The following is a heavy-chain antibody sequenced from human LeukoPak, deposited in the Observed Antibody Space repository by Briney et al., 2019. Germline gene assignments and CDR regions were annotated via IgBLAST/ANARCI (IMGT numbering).Heavy chain of an antibody. J-gene: IGHJ6*04. CDR2: ISSKGDNI. CDR1: GSTLSSYA. D-gene: IGHD6-13*01. V-gene: IGHV3-64*01. Sequence: GGSLRLSCAGSGSTLSSYAIHWVRQAPGKGLEYVSTISSKGDNIFYANSVKGRFTISRDNSKNTVYLQMGSLRAEDMAVYYCGRVRISAARGYMDVWGKGTTVTVSS. CDR3: GRVRISAARGYMDV.